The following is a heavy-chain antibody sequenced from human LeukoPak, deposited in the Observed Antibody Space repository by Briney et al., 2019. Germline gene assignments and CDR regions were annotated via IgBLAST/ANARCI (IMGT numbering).Heavy chain of an antibody. J-gene: IGHJ4*02. V-gene: IGHV1-8*01. D-gene: IGHD2-8*01. CDR2: MNPNSGNT. CDR3: ARGLGCTNGVCYNY. Sequence: ASVRVSCKASGYTFTSYDINWVRQATGQGLEWMGWMNPNSGNTGYAQKFQGRVTMTRNTSISTAYMELSSLRSEDTAVYYCARGLGCTNGVCYNYWGQGTLVTVS. CDR1: GYTFTSYD.